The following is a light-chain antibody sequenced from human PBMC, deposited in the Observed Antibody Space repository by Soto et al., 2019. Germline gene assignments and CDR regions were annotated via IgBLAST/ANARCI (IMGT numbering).Light chain of an antibody. J-gene: IGLJ2*01. CDR1: SSSIGAGYA. V-gene: IGLV1-40*01. CDR3: QSYDSSLSGVV. Sequence: QSVLTQPPSVSGAPGDRVTISCTGRSSSIGAGYAVHWYQQLPGTAPKLLIYDDTKRPSGVPDRFSGSKSGTSASLAITGLQVEDEADYYCQSYDSSLSGVVFGGGTKLTVL. CDR2: DDT.